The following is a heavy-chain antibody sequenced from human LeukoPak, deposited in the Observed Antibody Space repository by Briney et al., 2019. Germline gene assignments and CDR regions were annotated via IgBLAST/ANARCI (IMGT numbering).Heavy chain of an antibody. CDR1: GASISSGFYH. V-gene: IGHV4-61*02. CDR2: IYNRGSD. Sequence: SETLSLTCTVSGASISSGFYHWSWIRQPAGKGLEWIGRIYNRGSDSYNPSLKSRVTISVDTSKDQVSLNLTSVTAADTAVYYCARTKGTVSALANWGQGTLVTVSS. D-gene: IGHD1-1*01. J-gene: IGHJ4*02. CDR3: ARTKGTVSALAN.